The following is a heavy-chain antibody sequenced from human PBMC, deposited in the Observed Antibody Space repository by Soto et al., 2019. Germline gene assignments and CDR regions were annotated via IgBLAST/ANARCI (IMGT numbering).Heavy chain of an antibody. CDR1: GDSYSISTYS. CDR3: AGMPYTSGLRFDP. CDR2: IYQSGVT. V-gene: IGHV4-30-2*01. D-gene: IGHD6-19*01. J-gene: IGHJ5*02. Sequence: LSLTCNMSGDSYSISTYSWSWIRQPPGKALQWIGFIYQSGVTSYNPSLASRVSISLDRSNNQCPLKLKSVTAADTAVYFCAGMPYTSGLRFDPWGPGTLVTVSS.